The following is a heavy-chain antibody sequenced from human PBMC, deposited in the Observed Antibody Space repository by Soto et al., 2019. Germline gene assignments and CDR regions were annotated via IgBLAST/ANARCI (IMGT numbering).Heavy chain of an antibody. CDR1: GFTFSNYW. CDR2: INGVGTYT. V-gene: IGHV3-74*01. D-gene: IGHD3-3*01. CDR3: VRAFRSSDF. J-gene: IGHJ4*02. Sequence: EVQLVESGGGSAQPGGSLRLSCAASGFTFSNYWIHWVRQAPGKGPMWVSRINGVGTYTNYADSVRGRFSISRDNSENTVYLQMNSLRAEDTAMYYCVRAFRSSDFWGQGTPVTVSS.